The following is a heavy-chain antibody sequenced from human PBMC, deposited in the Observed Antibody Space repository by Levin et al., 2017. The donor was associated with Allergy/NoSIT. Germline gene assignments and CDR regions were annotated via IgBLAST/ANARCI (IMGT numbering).Heavy chain of an antibody. CDR3: ARDTAWGTSSIDY. J-gene: IGHJ4*02. V-gene: IGHV1-18*01. D-gene: IGHD3-16*01. Sequence: ASVKVSCKASGYTFTNFGISWVRQVPGQGLEWMGWISAYNGDTNYVQKLQGRFTMTTDKSTSTAYMDLGTLRSDDTALYYCARDTAWGTSSIDYWGQGTLVTVSS. CDR2: ISAYNGDT. CDR1: GYTFTNFG.